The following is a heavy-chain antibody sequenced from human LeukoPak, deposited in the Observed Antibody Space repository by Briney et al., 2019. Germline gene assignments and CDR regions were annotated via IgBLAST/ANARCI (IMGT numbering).Heavy chain of an antibody. D-gene: IGHD6-19*01. J-gene: IGHJ4*02. Sequence: ASVKVSCKASGYTFTSYGISGVRQAPGQGLEWMGWISAYNGNTNYAQKLQGRVTMTTDTSTSTAYMELRSLRSDDTAVYYCARVDSSGWYAYFDYWGQGTLVTVSS. CDR2: ISAYNGNT. CDR1: GYTFTSYG. CDR3: ARVDSSGWYAYFDY. V-gene: IGHV1-18*01.